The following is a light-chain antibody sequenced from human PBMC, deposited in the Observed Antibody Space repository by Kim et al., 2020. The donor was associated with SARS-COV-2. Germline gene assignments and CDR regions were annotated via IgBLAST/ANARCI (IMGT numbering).Light chain of an antibody. V-gene: IGKV2-24*01. J-gene: IGKJ2*03. Sequence: QPASISCRSSQSLVHRDGNTYLSWLQQRPGQPPRLLIYKTYKRFSGVSDRFSGSGAGTEFTLKISRVEAEDVGIYYCMQATQYPHSFGQGTKLEI. CDR1: QSLVHRDGNTY. CDR3: MQATQYPHS. CDR2: KTY.